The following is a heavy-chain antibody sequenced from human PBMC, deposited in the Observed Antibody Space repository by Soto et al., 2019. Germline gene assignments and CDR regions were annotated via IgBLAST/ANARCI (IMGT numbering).Heavy chain of an antibody. CDR3: AKALWGVGATADN. Sequence: GGSLRLSCAASGFTFSSYAMIWVRQAPGKGLEWVSGIPTSGGHTYYADSVKGRFTISRDNSKNTLYLQMNSLRADDTAVYYCAKALWGVGATADNWGQGTLVTVSS. CDR2: IPTSGGHT. J-gene: IGHJ4*02. D-gene: IGHD1-26*01. V-gene: IGHV3-23*01. CDR1: GFTFSSYA.